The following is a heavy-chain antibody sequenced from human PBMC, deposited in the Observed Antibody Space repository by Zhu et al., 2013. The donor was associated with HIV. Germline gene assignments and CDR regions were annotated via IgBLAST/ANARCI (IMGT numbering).Heavy chain of an antibody. CDR2: IIPLVGTG. Sequence: QVQLVQSGPEAKKPGSSVKVSCKASGGSFRTSGISWVRQAPGQGLEWMGSIIPLVGTGKSAQNFQGRVKITADKSTSTANMELSSLRSEDTAVYYCARKDVAGTDIWGQGTMVTVSS. J-gene: IGHJ3*02. D-gene: IGHD1-1*01. CDR3: ARKDVAGTDI. V-gene: IGHV1-69*06. CDR1: GGSFRTSG.